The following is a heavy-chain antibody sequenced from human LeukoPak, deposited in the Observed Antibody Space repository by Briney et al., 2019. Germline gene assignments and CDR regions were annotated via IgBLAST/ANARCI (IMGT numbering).Heavy chain of an antibody. D-gene: IGHD3-3*01. CDR2: IFTSGST. Sequence: SQTLSLTCTVSGGSISSGSYYWSWIRQPAGKGLEWIGRIFTSGSTNYNPSLKSRVTISVDTSKNQFSLKLSSVTAADTAVYYCARAGEYDFWSGYSDPSSDAFDIWGQGTMVTVSS. CDR1: GGSISSGSYY. V-gene: IGHV4-61*02. J-gene: IGHJ3*02. CDR3: ARAGEYDFWSGYSDPSSDAFDI.